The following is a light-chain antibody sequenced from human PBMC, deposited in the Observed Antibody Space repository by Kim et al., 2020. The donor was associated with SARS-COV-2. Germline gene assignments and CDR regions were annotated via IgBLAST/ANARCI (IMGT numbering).Light chain of an antibody. CDR2: DAS. J-gene: IGKJ5*01. CDR1: QNVDNF. Sequence: APGERAAPSCRASQNVDNFLVWFQQKPGQAPSLLIYDASKRAAGIPARFSGSGTGTDFTLTISSLEPEDFAVYYCQQRRNWPPLTFGQGTRLEIK. V-gene: IGKV3-11*01. CDR3: QQRRNWPPLT.